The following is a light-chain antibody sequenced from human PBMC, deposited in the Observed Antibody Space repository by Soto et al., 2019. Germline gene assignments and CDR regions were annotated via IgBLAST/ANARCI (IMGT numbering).Light chain of an antibody. Sequence: DIQMTQSPSTLSASLGDRITITCRASQGISSWLAWYQQKPGKAPKLLIYAASNLQSGVPARFRGSGSGTDFTLTISFLQPDDFETYYCQQLNSYPQTFGQGTKVDIK. CDR3: QQLNSYPQT. CDR1: QGISSW. CDR2: AAS. J-gene: IGKJ1*01. V-gene: IGKV1D-16*01.